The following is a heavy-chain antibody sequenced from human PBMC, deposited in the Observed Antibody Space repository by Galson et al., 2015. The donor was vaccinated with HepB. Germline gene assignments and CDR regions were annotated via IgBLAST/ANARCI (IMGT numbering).Heavy chain of an antibody. CDR3: AKDVGIGGDPLDY. D-gene: IGHD4-17*01. CDR1: GFTFSRYG. J-gene: IGHJ4*02. V-gene: IGHV3-30*18. Sequence: SLRLSCAASGFTFSRYGMHWVRQAPGKGLGWVAVISYDGSNKYYADSVKGRFTISRDNSKNKNTLYLQMNSLGAEDTAVYYGAKDVGIGGDPLDYWGQGTLVTVSS. CDR2: ISYDGSNK.